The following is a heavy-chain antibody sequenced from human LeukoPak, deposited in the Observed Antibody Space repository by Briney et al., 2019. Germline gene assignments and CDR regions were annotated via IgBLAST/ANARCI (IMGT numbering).Heavy chain of an antibody. CDR2: GSYSGST. Sequence: PSETLSLTCTVSGGSISSYYWNWIRQPPGKGLEWIGYGSYSGSTDYNPSLKSRVTISVDTPKNQFSLKLSSVTAADTAVYYCARAYGCYSFDYWGQGTLVTVSS. CDR1: GGSISSYY. J-gene: IGHJ4*02. CDR3: ARAYGCYSFDY. D-gene: IGHD1-26*01. V-gene: IGHV4-59*01.